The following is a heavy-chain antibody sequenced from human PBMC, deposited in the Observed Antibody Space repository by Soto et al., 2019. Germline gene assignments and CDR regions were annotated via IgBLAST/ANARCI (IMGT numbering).Heavy chain of an antibody. J-gene: IGHJ4*02. CDR3: AKELGRYCSGGGCYYFDY. Sequence: QVQLVESGGGVVQPGRSLRLSCAASGFTFSTYGMHWVRQAPGTGLEWVAVISYDGSNKYCADSVKGRFTISRDNSKNTLFLQVNSVTAEDTAVYYCAKELGRYCSGGGCYYFDYWGQGTLVTVSS. CDR1: GFTFSTYG. CDR2: ISYDGSNK. V-gene: IGHV3-30*18. D-gene: IGHD2-15*01.